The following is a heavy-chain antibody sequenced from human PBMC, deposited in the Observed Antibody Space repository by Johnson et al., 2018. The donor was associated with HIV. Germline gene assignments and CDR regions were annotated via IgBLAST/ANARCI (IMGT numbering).Heavy chain of an antibody. J-gene: IGHJ3*02. V-gene: IGHV3-30-3*01. D-gene: IGHD5-24*01. CDR2: ISYDGSNK. CDR1: GFTFSSYA. CDR3: ARDQFGTITTGGDGAFDI. Sequence: QVQLVESGGGVVQPGRSLRLSCAASGFTFSSYAMHWVRQAPGKGLEWVAVISYDGSNKYYADSVKGRFTISRDNSKNTLYLQMSSLRAEDTAVYYCARDQFGTITTGGDGAFDIWGQGTMVTVSS.